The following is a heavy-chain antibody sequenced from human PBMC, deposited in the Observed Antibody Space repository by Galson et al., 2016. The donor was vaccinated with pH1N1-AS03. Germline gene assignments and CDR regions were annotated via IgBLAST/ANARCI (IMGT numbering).Heavy chain of an antibody. J-gene: IGHJ6*03. Sequence: VKVSCKASDYTFTNYGISWVRQAPGQGLEWMGWISTYNGNTNYAQKFQGRVTMTTDTSTSTAYMELRSLRSDDTAVYYCARDYSTSSQYYYYYMDVWGKGTTVTVFS. CDR2: ISTYNGNT. CDR1: DYTFTNYG. CDR3: ARDYSTSSQYYYYYMDV. D-gene: IGHD6-6*01. V-gene: IGHV1-18*01.